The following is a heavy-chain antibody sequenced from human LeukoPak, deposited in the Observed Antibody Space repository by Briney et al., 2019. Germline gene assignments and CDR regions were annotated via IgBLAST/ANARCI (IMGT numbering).Heavy chain of an antibody. J-gene: IGHJ4*02. V-gene: IGHV3-21*01. CDR1: GFTFSSYS. Sequence: GGSLRLSCAASGFTFSSYSMNWVRQAPGKGLEWVSSISSSSSYIYYADSVKGRFTISRDNAKNSLYLQMNSLRAEDTAVYYCAKTSRGYSYGPNDYWGQGTLVTVSS. CDR2: ISSSSSYI. CDR3: AKTSRGYSYGPNDY. D-gene: IGHD5-18*01.